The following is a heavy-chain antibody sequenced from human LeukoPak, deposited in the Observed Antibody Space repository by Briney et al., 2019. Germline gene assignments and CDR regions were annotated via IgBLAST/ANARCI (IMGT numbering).Heavy chain of an antibody. D-gene: IGHD3-22*01. CDR1: GASFSDFY. CDR3: ARVYYYDGGAFDI. J-gene: IGHJ3*02. Sequence: SETLSLTCAVYGASFSDFYWSWIRQPPGMGLEWIGEINHSGSTNHNPSLKSRLTISVDTSKNQLSLKLSSVTAADTAVYYCARVYYYDGGAFDIWGQGTMVTVSS. V-gene: IGHV4-34*01. CDR2: INHSGST.